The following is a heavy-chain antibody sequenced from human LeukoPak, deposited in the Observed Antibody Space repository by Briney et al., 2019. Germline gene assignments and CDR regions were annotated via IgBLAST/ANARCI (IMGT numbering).Heavy chain of an antibody. J-gene: IGHJ4*02. V-gene: IGHV3-48*01. CDR2: ISSSSSTI. Sequence: GGSLRLSCAASGFTFSSYSMNWVRQAPGKGLEWVSYISSSSSTIYYADCVKGRFTISRDNAKNSLYLQMNSLRAEDTAVYYCAVFSYYGSGSYFPPPPFDYWGQGTLVTVSS. CDR1: GFTFSSYS. CDR3: AVFSYYGSGSYFPPPPFDY. D-gene: IGHD3-10*01.